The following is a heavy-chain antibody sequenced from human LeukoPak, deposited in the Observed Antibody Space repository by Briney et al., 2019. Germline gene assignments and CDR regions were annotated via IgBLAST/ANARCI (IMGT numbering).Heavy chain of an antibody. J-gene: IGHJ3*02. CDR3: AKMRTPTAHSGDAFDI. Sequence: GRSLRLSCAASGFTFSSYGIHWVRQAPGKGLEWVAVISYDGSNKYYVDSVKGRFTISRDNPKNTLNLQMNSLRAEDTAVYYCAKMRTPTAHSGDAFDIWGQGTMVTVSS. D-gene: IGHD4-17*01. CDR2: ISYDGSNK. V-gene: IGHV3-30*18. CDR1: GFTFSSYG.